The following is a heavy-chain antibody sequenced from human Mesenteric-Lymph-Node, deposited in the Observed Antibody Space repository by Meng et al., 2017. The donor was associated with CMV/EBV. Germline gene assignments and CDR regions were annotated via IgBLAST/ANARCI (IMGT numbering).Heavy chain of an antibody. Sequence: GGSLRLSCAASGFTFSSYAMSWVRQTPGKGMEWVSAISGSGGNTYYADSVKGRFTISRDNSKSTLYLQVNSLSAEDAAVYYCARYNYDSSGYGQYYFDSWGQGTLVTVSS. J-gene: IGHJ4*02. D-gene: IGHD3-22*01. CDR3: ARYNYDSSGYGQYYFDS. V-gene: IGHV3-23*01. CDR2: ISGSGGNT. CDR1: GFTFSSYA.